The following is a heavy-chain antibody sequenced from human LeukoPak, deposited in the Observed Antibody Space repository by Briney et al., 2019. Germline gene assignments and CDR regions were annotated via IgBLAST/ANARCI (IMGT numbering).Heavy chain of an antibody. CDR1: GGTFSSYA. D-gene: IGHD1-26*01. Sequence: SVKVSCKASGGTFSSYAISWVRQAPGQGLEWMGGIIPIFGTANYAQKFQGRVTITADESTSTAYMELRSLRSDDTAVYYCARDRGGSYDFDYWGQGTLVTVSS. V-gene: IGHV1-69*13. CDR2: IIPIFGTA. CDR3: ARDRGGSYDFDY. J-gene: IGHJ4*02.